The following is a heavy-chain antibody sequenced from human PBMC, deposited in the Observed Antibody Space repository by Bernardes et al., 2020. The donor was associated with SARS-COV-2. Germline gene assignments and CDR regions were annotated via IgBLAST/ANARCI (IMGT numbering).Heavy chain of an antibody. CDR2: ICLNSGNI. D-gene: IGHD6-19*01. CDR1: GFTFDDYA. J-gene: IGHJ6*02. Sequence: GGSLRLSCAASGFTFDDYAMHWVRQAPGKGLEWVSGICLNSGNIGYADSVKGRFTISRDNSKNSLYLQMNIMRAEDTAWYYCAKVNIAVAGGEGMDVWGQGNRVT. CDR3: AKVNIAVAGGEGMDV. V-gene: IGHV3-9*01.